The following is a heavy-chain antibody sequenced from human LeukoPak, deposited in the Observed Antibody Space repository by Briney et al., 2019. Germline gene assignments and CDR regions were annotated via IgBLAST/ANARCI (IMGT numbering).Heavy chain of an antibody. J-gene: IGHJ4*02. V-gene: IGHV1-8*01. Sequence: ASVKVSCKASGYTFTSYDINWVRQATGQGLEWMGWMNPNSGNTGYAQKFQGRVTMTRNTSISTAYMELSSLRSEDTAVYYCARWITMVRGVTYHYFDYWGQGTLVTVSS. CDR1: GYTFTSYD. CDR2: MNPNSGNT. CDR3: ARWITMVRGVTYHYFDY. D-gene: IGHD3-10*01.